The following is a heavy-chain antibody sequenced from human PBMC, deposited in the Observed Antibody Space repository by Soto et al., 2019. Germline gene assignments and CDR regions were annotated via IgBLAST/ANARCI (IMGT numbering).Heavy chain of an antibody. CDR1: GGSISSSSYY. CDR3: ASEKYSSSSLSESYGMDV. CDR2: IYYSGST. Sequence: SETLSLTCTVSGGSISSSSYYWGWIRQPPGKGLEWVGSIYYSGSTYYNPSLKSRVTISVDTSKNQFSLKLSSVTAADTAVYYCASEKYSSSSLSESYGMDVWGQGTTVTVSS. D-gene: IGHD6-6*01. J-gene: IGHJ6*02. V-gene: IGHV4-39*01.